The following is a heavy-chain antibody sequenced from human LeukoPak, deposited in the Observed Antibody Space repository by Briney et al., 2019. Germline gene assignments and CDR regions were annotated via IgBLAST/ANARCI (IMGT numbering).Heavy chain of an antibody. D-gene: IGHD3-3*02. Sequence: SETLSLTCTVSGGSISTYHRSWIRQPPGKGLEWIGYFYYNGDTNYSPSLKSRVVISADTSQNQLSLMVRSVTAADTALYYCARELGSAFDIWGQGIMVIVSS. CDR2: FYYNGDT. CDR1: GGSISTYH. CDR3: ARELGSAFDI. J-gene: IGHJ3*02. V-gene: IGHV4-59*01.